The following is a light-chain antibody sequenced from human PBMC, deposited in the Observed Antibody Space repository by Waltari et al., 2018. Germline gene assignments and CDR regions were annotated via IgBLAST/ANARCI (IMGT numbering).Light chain of an antibody. CDR3: QHYVRLPAT. CDR1: QSVGRS. J-gene: IGKJ1*01. Sequence: EIVLTQSPGTLSLSPGERATIACRASQSVGRSLAWYQQQPGRAPRLRIFGASSRATGIPDRFSGSGSGTDFSLTISRLEPEDFAVYYCQHYVRLPATFGQGTKVEIK. V-gene: IGKV3-20*01. CDR2: GAS.